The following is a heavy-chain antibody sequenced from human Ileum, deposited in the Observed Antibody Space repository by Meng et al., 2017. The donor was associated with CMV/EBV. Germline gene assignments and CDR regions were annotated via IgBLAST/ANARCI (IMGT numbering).Heavy chain of an antibody. Sequence: LSCAASGFPFNNGWMNWVRQAPGKGLGWVGRIKSKTDGGTTDYAAPVKGRFTISRDDSKNTLYLQMNSLKTEDTAVYYCTTLVGATPYWGQGTLVTVSS. V-gene: IGHV3-15*07. CDR2: IKSKTDGGTT. CDR1: GFPFNNGW. J-gene: IGHJ4*02. CDR3: TTLVGATPY. D-gene: IGHD1-26*01.